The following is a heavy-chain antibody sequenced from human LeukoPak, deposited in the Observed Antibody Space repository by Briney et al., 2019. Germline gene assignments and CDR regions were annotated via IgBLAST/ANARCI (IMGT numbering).Heavy chain of an antibody. Sequence: SETLSLTCTVSGGSLSSYYWSWIRQPPGKGLEWIGYIYYSGSTNYNPSLKCRVTISVDTSKNQFSLKLSSVTAADTAVYYCAGGQYCSGGSCYTFDYWGQGTLVTVSS. D-gene: IGHD2-15*01. J-gene: IGHJ4*02. V-gene: IGHV4-59*01. CDR3: AGGQYCSGGSCYTFDY. CDR1: GGSLSSYY. CDR2: IYYSGST.